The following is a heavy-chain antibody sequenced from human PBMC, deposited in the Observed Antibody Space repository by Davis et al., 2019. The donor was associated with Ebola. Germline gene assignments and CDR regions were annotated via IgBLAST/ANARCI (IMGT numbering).Heavy chain of an antibody. J-gene: IGHJ6*02. CDR2: IYSGGST. Sequence: GGSLRLSCAASGFTVSSNYMSWVRQAPGKGLEWVSVIYSGGSTYYADSVKGRFTISRDNSKNTLYLQMNSLRAEDTAVYYCATTELPHYYGSAGGMGVWGQGTTVTVSS. D-gene: IGHD3-10*01. CDR3: ATTELPHYYGSAGGMGV. CDR1: GFTVSSNY. V-gene: IGHV3-53*01.